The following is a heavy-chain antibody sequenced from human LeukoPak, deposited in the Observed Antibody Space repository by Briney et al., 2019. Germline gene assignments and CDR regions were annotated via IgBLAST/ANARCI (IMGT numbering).Heavy chain of an antibody. CDR3: AREEVNYYYYMDV. Sequence: PGGSLRLSCAASGFTFSSYSMNWVRQAPGKGLEWVSYISSSSSAIYYADSVKGRSTISRDNAKNSLYLQMNSLRAEDTAVYYCAREEVNYYYYMDVWGKGTTVTVSS. V-gene: IGHV3-48*04. J-gene: IGHJ6*03. CDR1: GFTFSSYS. CDR2: ISSSSSAI. D-gene: IGHD2-21*01.